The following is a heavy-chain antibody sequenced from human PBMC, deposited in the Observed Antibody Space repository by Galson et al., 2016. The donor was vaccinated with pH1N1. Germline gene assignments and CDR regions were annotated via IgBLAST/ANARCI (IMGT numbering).Heavy chain of an antibody. CDR3: AKYYYDSSGSEAIGTFDI. CDR2: IYPGDSDT. D-gene: IGHD3-22*01. CDR1: GFSFTSYW. J-gene: IGHJ3*02. Sequence: QSGAEVKKPGESLKISCKGSGFSFTSYWIGWVRQMPGKGLEWMGVIYPGDSDTRYSPSFQGQVTISADKSISTAYLQWSSLKASDTAMYYCAKYYYDSSGSEAIGTFDIWGQGTMVTVSS. V-gene: IGHV5-51*01.